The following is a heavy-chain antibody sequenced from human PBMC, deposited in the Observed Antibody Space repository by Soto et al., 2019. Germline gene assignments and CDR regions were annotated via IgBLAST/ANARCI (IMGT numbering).Heavy chain of an antibody. CDR1: GFSVSNARMG. D-gene: IGHD3-3*01. CDR3: ARIPAVIFGVVITSYGMDV. J-gene: IGHJ6*02. CDR2: IFSNDEK. Sequence: SGPTLVNPTETLTLTCTVSGFSVSNARMGVSWIRQPPGKALEWLAHIFSNDEKSYSTSLKSRLTISKDTSKSQVVLTMTNMDPVDTATYYCARIPAVIFGVVITSYGMDVWGQGTTVTVSS. V-gene: IGHV2-26*01.